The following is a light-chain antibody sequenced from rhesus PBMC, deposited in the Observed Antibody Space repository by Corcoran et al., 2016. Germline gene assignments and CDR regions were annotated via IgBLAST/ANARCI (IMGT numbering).Light chain of an antibody. CDR2: AAS. Sequence: DIQMTQSPSSLSASVGDTVTITCRASQGISSYLNWFQQKPGKAPKLLIYAASSLESGVPSRFSCSGSGTEFTLTISSLQPEDFAAYYCLQHNSYPYSLGQGTKVEIK. J-gene: IGKJ2*01. V-gene: IGKV1-28*01. CDR1: QGISSY. CDR3: LQHNSYPYS.